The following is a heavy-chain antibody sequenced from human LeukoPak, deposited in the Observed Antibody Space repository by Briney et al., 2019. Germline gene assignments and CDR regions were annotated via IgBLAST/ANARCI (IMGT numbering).Heavy chain of an antibody. CDR1: GYTFTSYG. CDR3: ARAVCSGGSCYFDY. J-gene: IGHJ4*02. V-gene: IGHV1-18*01. D-gene: IGHD2-15*01. CDR2: ISAYNGNT. Sequence: ASVKVSFTASGYTFTSYGIGWVRQAPGQGLEWMGWISAYNGNTNYAQKLQGRVTMTTDTSTSTAYMELRSLRSDDTAVYYCARAVCSGGSCYFDYWGQGTLVTVSS.